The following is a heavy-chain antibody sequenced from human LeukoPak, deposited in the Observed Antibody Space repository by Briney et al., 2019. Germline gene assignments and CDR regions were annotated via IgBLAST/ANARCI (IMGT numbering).Heavy chain of an antibody. CDR1: GFTFSSYG. V-gene: IGHV3-33*06. D-gene: IGHD3-10*01. J-gene: IGHJ4*02. CDR2: IWYDGSNK. Sequence: PGGSLRLSCAASGFTFSSYGMHWVRQAPGKGLEWVAVIWYDGSNKYYADSVEGRFTISRDNSKNTLYLQMNSLRAEDTAVYYCAKDSKESGFDYWGQGTLVTVSS. CDR3: AKDSKESGFDY.